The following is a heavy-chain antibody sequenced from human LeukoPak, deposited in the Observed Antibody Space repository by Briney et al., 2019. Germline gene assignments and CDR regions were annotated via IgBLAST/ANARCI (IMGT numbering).Heavy chain of an antibody. D-gene: IGHD2-15*01. CDR2: IYHSGST. CDR3: AKLLGSVAKD. J-gene: IGHJ4*02. V-gene: IGHV4-38-2*02. CDR1: GYSISSGYY. Sequence: PSETLSLTCSGSGYSISSGYYWGWIRQPPGKGLEWIGSIYHSGSTFYNPSLESRLTIPVDTSKNQFSLELPSVTAADTAVYYCAKLLGSVAKDWGQGTLVTVSS.